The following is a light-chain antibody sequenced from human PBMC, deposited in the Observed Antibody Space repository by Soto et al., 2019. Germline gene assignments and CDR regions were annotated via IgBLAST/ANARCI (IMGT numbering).Light chain of an antibody. V-gene: IGKV3-20*01. Sequence: SAERIALRGCRASQSVSSSYLAWYQQKPGQAPRLLIYGASSRATGIPDRFSVRGSGTDDIRLLSRQAPGAAAANYGRPRGTARRVAQGTKVDIK. CDR2: GAS. J-gene: IGKJ1*01. CDR1: QSVSSSY. CDR3: RPRGTARR.